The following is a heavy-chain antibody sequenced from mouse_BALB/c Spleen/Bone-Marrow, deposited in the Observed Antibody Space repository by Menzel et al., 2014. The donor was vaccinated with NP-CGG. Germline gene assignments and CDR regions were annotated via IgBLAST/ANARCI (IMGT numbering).Heavy chain of an antibody. J-gene: IGHJ2*01. V-gene: IGHV5-9*02. CDR3: ARPLTGAYFDY. CDR1: GFAFSSYD. D-gene: IGHD4-1*01. CDR2: ISSGGSYT. Sequence: EVKLVDSGGGLVKPGGSLKLSCAASGFAFSSYDMSWVRQTPEKRLEWVATISSGGSYTYYPDSVKGRFTISRDNARNTLYLQMSSLRSEDTALYYCARPLTGAYFDYWGQGTTLTVSS.